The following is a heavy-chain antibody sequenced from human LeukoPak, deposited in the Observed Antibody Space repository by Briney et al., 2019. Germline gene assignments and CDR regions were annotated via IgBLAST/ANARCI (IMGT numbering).Heavy chain of an antibody. CDR1: GYTFTNYA. J-gene: IGHJ4*02. CDR3: AVSTYYYGSTYYYDSGSYYAFDY. CDR2: INTADGNT. D-gene: IGHD3-10*01. Sequence: GASVNVSCKTSGYTFTNYAMHWVCQAPGQRLEWMGWINTADGNTKYSQKFQGRVTITKDTSASTASMELSSLRSEDTAVYYCAVSTYYYGSTYYYDSGSYYAFDYWGQGTLVTVSS. V-gene: IGHV1-3*04.